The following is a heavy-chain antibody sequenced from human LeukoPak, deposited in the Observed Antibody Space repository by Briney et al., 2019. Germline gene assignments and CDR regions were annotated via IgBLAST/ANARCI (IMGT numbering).Heavy chain of an antibody. CDR2: INPNSGGT. V-gene: IGHV1-2*06. J-gene: IGHJ4*02. D-gene: IGHD3-16*01. CDR3: ARRGDSGYYFDY. CDR1: GYTLTDYY. Sequence: ASVKVSCKASGYTLTDYYMHWVRQAPGQGLEWMGRINPNSGGTNYAQKFQGRVTMTRDTSISTAYMELSRLRSDDTAVYYCARRGDSGYYFDYWGQGTLVTVSS.